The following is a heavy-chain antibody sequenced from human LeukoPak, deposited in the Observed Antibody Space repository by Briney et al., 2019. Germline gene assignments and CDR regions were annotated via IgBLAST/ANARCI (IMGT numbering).Heavy chain of an antibody. Sequence: GGSLRLSCAASGFTFSSYSMNWVRQTPGKGLEWVSSISTSSSYIYYADSVKGRFTISRDNAKNSLYLQMNSLRAEDTAVYYCAKVSGGGLYYDGMDVWGQGTTVTVSS. CDR1: GFTFSSYS. V-gene: IGHV3-21*04. J-gene: IGHJ6*02. CDR2: ISTSSSYI. D-gene: IGHD1-14*01. CDR3: AKVSGGGLYYDGMDV.